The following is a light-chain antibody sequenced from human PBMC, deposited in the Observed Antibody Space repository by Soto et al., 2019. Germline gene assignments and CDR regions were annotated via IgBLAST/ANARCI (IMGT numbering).Light chain of an antibody. CDR2: GAS. J-gene: IGKJ2*01. Sequence: IVLTQSPGTLSLSPGERATLSCRASQRISSSYLAWYQQKPGQAPRLLIYGASSRATGIPDRFSGSGSGTDFTLTISRLEPEDFAVYYCQQYNNWPTMYTFGQGTKLEIK. CDR1: QRISSSY. V-gene: IGKV3-20*01. CDR3: QQYNNWPTMYT.